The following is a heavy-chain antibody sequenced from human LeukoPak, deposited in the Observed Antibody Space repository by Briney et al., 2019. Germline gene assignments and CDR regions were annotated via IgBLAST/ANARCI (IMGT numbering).Heavy chain of an antibody. Sequence: SETLSLTCIVSGASVSRESWTWIRQPAGKGLESIGYIYDTGDTTYNPSLQSRLTMSVDTSKNQLSLRLTSVTAADTAVYYCARNGFRTSCGTGCYSDYMDVWGKGATVTVSS. CDR1: GASVSRES. CDR3: ARNGFRTSCGTGCYSDYMDV. J-gene: IGHJ6*03. D-gene: IGHD2-21*02. CDR2: IYDTGDT. V-gene: IGHV4-4*07.